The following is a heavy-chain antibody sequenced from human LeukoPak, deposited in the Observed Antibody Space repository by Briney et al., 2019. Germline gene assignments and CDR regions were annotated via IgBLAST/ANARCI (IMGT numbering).Heavy chain of an antibody. Sequence: GGSLRLSCAAPGFTFSTYGMPWVRQAPGKGLEWGAVIWYDGSNKYYADSVKGRFTISRDNSKNTLYLQMNSLRAEDTAVYYCARAEIVVVPAAPFDYWGQGTLVTVSS. CDR3: ARAEIVVVPAAPFDY. V-gene: IGHV3-33*01. J-gene: IGHJ4*02. CDR2: IWYDGSNK. D-gene: IGHD2-2*01. CDR1: GFTFSTYG.